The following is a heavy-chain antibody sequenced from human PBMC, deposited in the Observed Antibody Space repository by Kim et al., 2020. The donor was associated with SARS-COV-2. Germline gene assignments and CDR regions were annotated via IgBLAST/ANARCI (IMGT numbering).Heavy chain of an antibody. V-gene: IGHV1-46*01. CDR3: ARGTQVLLWFGELNFDY. J-gene: IGHJ4*02. D-gene: IGHD3-10*01. Sequence: CKGRVTMTRDTSTSTVYMELSSLRSEDTAVYYCARGTQVLLWFGELNFDYWGQGTLVTVSS.